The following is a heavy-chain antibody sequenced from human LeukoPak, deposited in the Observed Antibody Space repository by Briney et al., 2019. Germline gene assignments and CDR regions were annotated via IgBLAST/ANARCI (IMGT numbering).Heavy chain of an antibody. D-gene: IGHD1-26*01. J-gene: IGHJ4*02. Sequence: SVKVSCKASGGTFSSYAISWVRQAPGQGLEWMGRIIPILGIANYAQKFQGRVTITADKSTSTAYMELSSLRSEDTAVYYCARHREWDLLSDFDYWGQGTLVTVSS. CDR2: IIPILGIA. V-gene: IGHV1-69*04. CDR3: ARHREWDLLSDFDY. CDR1: GGTFSSYA.